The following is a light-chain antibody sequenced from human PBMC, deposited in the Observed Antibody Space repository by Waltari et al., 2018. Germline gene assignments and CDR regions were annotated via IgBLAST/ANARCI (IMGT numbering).Light chain of an antibody. V-gene: IGLV2-8*01. CDR3: SSYRGIDSYV. Sequence: QSALTQPPSASGSPGQSVTISCTGTSRDVGAYDYVSWYQQYPGNAPRLLIYEVRKRPSGVPDRFSGSKAGNTASLTVSGLQAEEEADYYCSSYRGIDSYVFGSGTKVTV. J-gene: IGLJ1*01. CDR1: SRDVGAYDY. CDR2: EVR.